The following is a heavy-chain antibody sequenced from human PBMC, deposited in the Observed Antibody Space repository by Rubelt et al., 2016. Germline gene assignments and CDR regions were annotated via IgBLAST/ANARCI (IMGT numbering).Heavy chain of an antibody. J-gene: IGHJ6*02. V-gene: IGHV3-23*01. CDR3: ARARAMAAYYHYYYGMDV. Sequence: GFTFSSYAMSWVRQAPGKGLEWVSAISGSGGSTYYADSVKGRFTISRDNSKNTLYLQMNSLRAEDTAVYYCARARAMAAYYHYYYGMDVWGQGTTVTVSS. CDR1: GFTFSSYA. CDR2: ISGSGGST. D-gene: IGHD5-18*01.